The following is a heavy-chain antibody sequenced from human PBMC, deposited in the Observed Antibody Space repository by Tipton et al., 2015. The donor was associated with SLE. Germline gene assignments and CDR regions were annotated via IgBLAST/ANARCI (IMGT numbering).Heavy chain of an antibody. CDR3: ARTQYTFGGVIAPFDY. J-gene: IGHJ4*02. V-gene: IGHV4-34*01. CDR1: GGSFSGYS. Sequence: TLSLTCAVYGGSFSGYSWSWIRQPPGKGLEWIGEINHSGSTNYNPSLKSRVTISVDTSKNQFSLKLSSVTAADTAVYYCARTQYTFGGVIAPFDYWGQGTLVTVSS. CDR2: INHSGST. D-gene: IGHD3-16*02.